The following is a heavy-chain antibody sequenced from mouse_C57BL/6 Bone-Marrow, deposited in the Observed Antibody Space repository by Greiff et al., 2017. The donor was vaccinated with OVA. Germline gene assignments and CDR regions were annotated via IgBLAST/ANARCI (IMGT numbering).Heavy chain of an antibody. Sequence: LQPGTELVKPGASVKLSCKASGYTFTSYWMHWVKQRPGQGLEWIGNINPSNGGTNYNEKFKSKATLTVDKSSSTAYMQLSSLTSEDAAVYYCARWGRYYAMDYWGQGTAVTVSS. CDR2: INPSNGGT. CDR3: ARWGRYYAMDY. J-gene: IGHJ4*01. V-gene: IGHV1-53*01. CDR1: GYTFTSYW. D-gene: IGHD3-3*01.